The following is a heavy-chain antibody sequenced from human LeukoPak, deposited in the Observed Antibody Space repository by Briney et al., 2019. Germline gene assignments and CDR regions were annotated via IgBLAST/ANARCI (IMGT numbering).Heavy chain of an antibody. J-gene: IGHJ6*02. CDR3: ARLGNLGYCSSTSCYTIDI. Sequence: SETLSLTCAVSGYSISSGYYWGWIRQPPGKGLEWIGSIYHSGSTYYNPSLKSRVTISVDTSKNQFSLKLSSVTAADTAVYYCARLGNLGYCSSTSCYTIDIWGQGTTVTVSS. V-gene: IGHV4-38-2*01. D-gene: IGHD2-2*02. CDR2: IYHSGST. CDR1: GYSISSGYY.